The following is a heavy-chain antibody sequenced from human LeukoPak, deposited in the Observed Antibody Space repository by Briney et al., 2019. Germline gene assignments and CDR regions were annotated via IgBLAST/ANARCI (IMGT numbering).Heavy chain of an antibody. CDR3: ARDLTAMGDFDY. J-gene: IGHJ4*02. D-gene: IGHD5-18*01. V-gene: IGHV4-59*01. CDR2: IYYSGST. CDR1: GGSISSYY. Sequence: SETLSLTCTVSGGSISSYYWSWIRQPPGKGLEWIGYIYYSGSTNYNPSLKSRVTISVDTSKNQFSLKLSSVTAADTAVYYCARDLTAMGDFDYWGQGTLVTVSS.